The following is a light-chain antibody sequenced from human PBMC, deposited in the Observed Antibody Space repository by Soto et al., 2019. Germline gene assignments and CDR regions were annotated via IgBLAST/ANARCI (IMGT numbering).Light chain of an antibody. Sequence: DIQMTQAPSTRSGSIGDRFAVTFRASQSISNWLAWYQQKPGKAPKLLIYKASNLASGVPSRFSGSGSGTEFTLTISSLQPDDFATYYCQQYNGTFGQGTKVDIK. CDR1: QSISNW. CDR2: KAS. V-gene: IGKV1-5*03. CDR3: QQYNGT. J-gene: IGKJ1*01.